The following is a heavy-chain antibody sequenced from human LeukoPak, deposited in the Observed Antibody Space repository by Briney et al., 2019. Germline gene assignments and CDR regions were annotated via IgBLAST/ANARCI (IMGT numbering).Heavy chain of an antibody. CDR2: ISSSSTYM. V-gene: IGHV3-21*01. J-gene: IGHJ4*02. CDR1: GFTFSSYS. Sequence: GGSLRLSCAASGFTFSSYSMNWVRQAPGKGLEWVSSISSSSTYMYYACSMKGRFTISRDNAKNSLYLQMNSLGAEDTAVYYCARLAGGTVAGAFDCWGQGTLVTVSS. CDR3: ARLAGGTVAGAFDC. D-gene: IGHD6-19*01.